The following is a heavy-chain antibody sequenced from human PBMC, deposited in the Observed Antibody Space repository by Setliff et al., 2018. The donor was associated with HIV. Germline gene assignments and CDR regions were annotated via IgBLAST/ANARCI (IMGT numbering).Heavy chain of an antibody. J-gene: IGHJ5*02. CDR2: ITPRGGDA. Sequence: EASVKVSCKASECTFTSRKVHWVRQAPGQGLEWMGIITPRGGDANYEQKFQGRVTMTRDTSTSTVYMELSSLTYEDTAIYYCARDNVVWAKDLWGQGTLVTVSS. CDR1: ECTFTSRK. V-gene: IGHV1-46*01. CDR3: ARDNVVWAKDL. D-gene: IGHD2-8*01.